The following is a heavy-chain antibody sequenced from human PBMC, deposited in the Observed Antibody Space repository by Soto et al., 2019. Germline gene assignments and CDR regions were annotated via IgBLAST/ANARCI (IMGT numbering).Heavy chain of an antibody. J-gene: IGHJ6*02. CDR3: ARSSPYIVVRKPTGNQDYYGMDV. Sequence: SVKVSCKASGGTFSNYTISWVRQAPGQGLEWMGGIIPVFGTTDYEQKFQGRVTITADGSTSTAYMKLSSLRSADTAVYYCARSSPYIVVRKPTGNQDYYGMDVWGQGTTVTVSS. V-gene: IGHV1-69*13. CDR2: IIPVFGTT. D-gene: IGHD5-12*01. CDR1: GGTFSNYT.